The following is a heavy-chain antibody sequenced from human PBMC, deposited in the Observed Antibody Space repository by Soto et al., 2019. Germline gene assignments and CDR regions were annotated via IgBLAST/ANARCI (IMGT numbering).Heavy chain of an antibody. J-gene: IGHJ4*02. CDR2: IYHSGST. D-gene: IGHD6-13*01. Sequence: SETLSLTCTVSGGSISSYYCSSFRLPPRKGLEWIGEIYHSGSTNYSPTLKSRVTISVDMSKNQFSLKLTSVTAADTAVYYCARGGNVAAAGTIYLDSWGQGTLVTVSS. V-gene: IGHV4-59*12. CDR1: GGSISSYY. CDR3: ARGGNVAAAGTIYLDS.